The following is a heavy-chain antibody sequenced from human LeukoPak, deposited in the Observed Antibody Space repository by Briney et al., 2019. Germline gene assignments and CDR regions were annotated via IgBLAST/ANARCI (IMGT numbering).Heavy chain of an antibody. J-gene: IGHJ4*02. V-gene: IGHV3-15*01. CDR1: GFSFSNDW. CDR3: TTATKSGTYSRGY. D-gene: IGHD1-26*01. Sequence: PGGSLRLSCAASGFSFSNDWMNWVRQAPGKGLEWLGHIKSKTDGGTTDYAPPVKGRFTISRDDSKNTLYLQMSSLKTEDTAVYYCTTATKSGTYSRGYWGPGTLVTVSS. CDR2: IKSKTDGGTT.